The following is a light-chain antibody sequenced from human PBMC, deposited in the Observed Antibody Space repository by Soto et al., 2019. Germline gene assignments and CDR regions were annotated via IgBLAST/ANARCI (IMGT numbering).Light chain of an antibody. CDR2: AAS. CDR1: QYNGRY. V-gene: IGKV1-39*01. J-gene: IGKJ4*01. CDR3: QQTYRTPLT. Sequence: IQMPPSPSTFAGDRGDSATITCRTGQYNGRYLNWYQQKPGKAPKLLIYAASSLHSGVPSRFSGSGSGTDFTLTISSLQPEDFATYSCQQTYRTPLTFGGGTKVDIK.